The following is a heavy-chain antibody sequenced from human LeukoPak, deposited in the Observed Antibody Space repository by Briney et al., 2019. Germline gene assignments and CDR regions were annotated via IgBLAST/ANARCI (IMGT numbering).Heavy chain of an antibody. CDR2: ISGSGGST. CDR3: AKPFDSSSWYIFDY. J-gene: IGHJ4*02. CDR1: GFTFSSYA. D-gene: IGHD6-13*01. V-gene: IGHV3-23*01. Sequence: GGSLRLSCAASGFTFSSYAMSWVRQAPGKGLEWVSAISGSGGSTYYADSVKGRFTISRDNSKNTLYLQMSSLRAEDTAVYYCAKPFDSSSWYIFDYWGQGTLVTVSS.